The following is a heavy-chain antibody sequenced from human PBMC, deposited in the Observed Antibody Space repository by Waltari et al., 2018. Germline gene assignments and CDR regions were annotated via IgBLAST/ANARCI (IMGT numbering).Heavy chain of an antibody. V-gene: IGHV3-21*01. CDR3: ARVQNDYGDN. CDR1: GFTFSSYS. J-gene: IGHJ4*02. CDR2: ISSRSSYR. Sequence: EVQLVESGGGLVKPGGSLRLSCAASGFTFSSYSMNWVRQAPGKGVGWVTCISSRSSYRYYADSVKGRFTISRDNAKNSLYLQMNSLRAEDTAVYYCARVQNDYGDNWGQGTLVTVSS.